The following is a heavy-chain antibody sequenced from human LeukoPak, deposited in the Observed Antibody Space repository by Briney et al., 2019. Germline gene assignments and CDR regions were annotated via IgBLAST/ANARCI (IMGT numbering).Heavy chain of an antibody. CDR3: ARLSRAGEDY. Sequence: SETLSLTCSVFGGSISSYYWTWIRQSPARGLEWIGHIYYSGSPNYNPSIKSRVTISSDTSKNHFSLKVTSVTAADTAFYYCARLSRAGEDYWGQGILVTVSS. V-gene: IGHV4-59*01. J-gene: IGHJ4*02. CDR1: GGSISSYY. CDR2: IYYSGSP. D-gene: IGHD3-16*01.